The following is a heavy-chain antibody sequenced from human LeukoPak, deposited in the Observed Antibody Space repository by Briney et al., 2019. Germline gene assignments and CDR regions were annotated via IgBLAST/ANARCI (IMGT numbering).Heavy chain of an antibody. D-gene: IGHD5-18*01. Sequence: GGSLRLSCAASGFTFSSYGMHWVRQAPGKGLEWVAVIWYDGSNKYYADSAKGRFTISRDNSKNTLYLQMNSLRAEDTAVYYCARAILYSYGYGPLDYWGQGTLVTVSS. CDR1: GFTFSSYG. J-gene: IGHJ4*02. CDR3: ARAILYSYGYGPLDY. CDR2: IWYDGSNK. V-gene: IGHV3-33*01.